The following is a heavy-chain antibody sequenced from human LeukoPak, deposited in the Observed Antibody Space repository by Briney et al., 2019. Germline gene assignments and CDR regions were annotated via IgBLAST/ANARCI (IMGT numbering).Heavy chain of an antibody. D-gene: IGHD3-3*01. CDR3: ATERITIIGVANEGHEYFHH. CDR2: ISGSGGST. V-gene: IGHV3-23*01. CDR1: GFTFSSYA. J-gene: IGHJ1*01. Sequence: PGGSLRLSCAASGFTFSSYAMSWVRQAPGKGLEWVSAISGSGGSTYYADSVKGRFTISRDNSKNTLYLQMNSLRAEDTAVYYCATERITIIGVANEGHEYFHHWGQGTLVTVSS.